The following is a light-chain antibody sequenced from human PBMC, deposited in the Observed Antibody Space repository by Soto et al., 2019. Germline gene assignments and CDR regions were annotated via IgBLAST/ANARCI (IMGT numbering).Light chain of an antibody. CDR3: QQFNSYVSLT. Sequence: DIQLTQSPSFLSASIGDRVTITCRASQGIGSYLAWYQRKPGKAPKLLIYAASTLQSGVPSRFSGSGSGTEFTLTIRSLQPEDFATYYCQQFNSYVSLTFGGGTKVEIK. J-gene: IGKJ4*01. CDR1: QGIGSY. CDR2: AAS. V-gene: IGKV1-9*01.